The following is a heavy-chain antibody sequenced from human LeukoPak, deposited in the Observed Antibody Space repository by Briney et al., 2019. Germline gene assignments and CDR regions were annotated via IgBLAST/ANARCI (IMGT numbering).Heavy chain of an antibody. V-gene: IGHV3-9*01. J-gene: IGHJ4*02. CDR1: GLNFRNHW. CDR2: ISWNSGSI. Sequence: GGSLRLSCVVSGLNFRNHWMHWVRQAPGKGLEWVSGISWNSGSIGYADSVKGRFTISRDNAKNSLYLQMNSLRAEDTALYYCAKDIGSNYYDTLNYFDYWGQGTLVTVSS. D-gene: IGHD3-22*01. CDR3: AKDIGSNYYDTLNYFDY.